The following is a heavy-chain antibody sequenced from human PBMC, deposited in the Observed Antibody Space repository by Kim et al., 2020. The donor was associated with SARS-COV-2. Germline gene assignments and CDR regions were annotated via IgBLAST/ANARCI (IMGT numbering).Heavy chain of an antibody. J-gene: IGHJ4*02. CDR1: GASSNRFY. Sequence: SETLSLTCAVYGASSNRFYWSWIRQPPGKGLEWIGEMTHYGNTHYNPSLKSRVTMSVETSKNQFSLRLTSVTAADTAIYYCAPIYGDYSDFAHWGQGTL. CDR3: APIYGDYSDFAH. V-gene: IGHV4-34*01. D-gene: IGHD4-17*01. CDR2: MTHYGNT.